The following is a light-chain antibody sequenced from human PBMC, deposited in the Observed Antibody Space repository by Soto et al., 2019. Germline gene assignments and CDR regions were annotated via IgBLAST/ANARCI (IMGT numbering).Light chain of an antibody. V-gene: IGLV2-14*03. CDR2: DVT. J-gene: IGLJ2*01. CDR1: SSDVGGYNC. CDR3: SSCTTTTALV. Sequence: QSALTQPASVSGSPGQSSTISCTGTSSDVGGYNCVSWYQQYPGKAPQLIIYDVTTRPSGVSSRFSGSKSGDTASLTISGLQAEDEADYHCSSCTTTTALVFGGGTKLPVL.